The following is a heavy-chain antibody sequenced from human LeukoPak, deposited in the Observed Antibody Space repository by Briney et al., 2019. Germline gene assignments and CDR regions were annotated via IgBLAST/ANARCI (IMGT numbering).Heavy chain of an antibody. V-gene: IGHV3-53*01. CDR3: ARDGYCTHGVCYEGGLFDY. D-gene: IGHD2-8*01. CDR2: IYSGGST. J-gene: IGHJ4*02. CDR1: GFTVSSNY. Sequence: GGSLRLSCAASGFTVSSNYMSWVRQAPGKGLEWVSVIYSGGSTYYADSVKGRFTISRDNSKNTLYLQMNSLRAEDTAVYYCARDGYCTHGVCYEGGLFDYWGQGTLVTVSS.